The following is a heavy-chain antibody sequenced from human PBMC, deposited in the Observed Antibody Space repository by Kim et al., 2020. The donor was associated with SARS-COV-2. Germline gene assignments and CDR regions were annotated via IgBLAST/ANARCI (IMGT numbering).Heavy chain of an antibody. CDR2: ISFDGRDQ. Sequence: GGSLRLSCAASGFRFNTYAMHWVRQAPGKGLEWVAVISFDGRDQYYADSVKGRFTFSRDNSKNTLYLQMNSLRDEDTAVYYCARGGYDYLWGSYPARWHWFDPWGQGTLVTVSS. CDR1: GFRFNTYA. CDR3: ARGGYDYLWGSYPARWHWFDP. D-gene: IGHD3-16*02. J-gene: IGHJ5*02. V-gene: IGHV3-30*04.